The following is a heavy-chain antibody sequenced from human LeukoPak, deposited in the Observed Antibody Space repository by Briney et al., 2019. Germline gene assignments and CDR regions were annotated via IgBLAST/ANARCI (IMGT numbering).Heavy chain of an antibody. V-gene: IGHV3-11*04. J-gene: IGHJ4*02. D-gene: IGHD1-26*01. CDR1: GFTSNDYY. CDR2: ISNSGGTM. Sequence: GGSLRLSCAASGFTSNDYYMSWIRQAPGKGLEWVSYISNSGGTMYYADSVKGRFTISRDNAKKSLFLQMNSLRAEDAAVYYCARVRGSYSSDSWGQGTLVTVSS. CDR3: ARVRGSYSSDS.